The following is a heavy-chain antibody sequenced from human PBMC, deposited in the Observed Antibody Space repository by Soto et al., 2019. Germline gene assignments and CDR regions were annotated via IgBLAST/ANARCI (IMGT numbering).Heavy chain of an antibody. CDR1: GRTFSSYA. V-gene: IGHV1-69*13. J-gene: IGHJ3*02. CDR3: ARDPNGPPDYYDSSGYLGAFDI. D-gene: IGHD3-22*01. Sequence: SVKVSCKASGRTFSSYAISCVRQAPGQVLEWMGGIIPVFGTANYAQKFQGRVTITADESTSTAYMELSSLRSEDTAVYYCARDPNGPPDYYDSSGYLGAFDIWRQGTMVIFSS. CDR2: IIPVFGTA.